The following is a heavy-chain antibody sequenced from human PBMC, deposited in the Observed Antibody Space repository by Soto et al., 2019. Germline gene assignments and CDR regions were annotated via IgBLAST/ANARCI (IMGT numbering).Heavy chain of an antibody. CDR2: ISGYNGNT. CDR1: GYIFINYG. J-gene: IGHJ5*02. V-gene: IGHV1-18*01. Sequence: KVSCKASGYIFINYGITWVRQAPGQGLEWMGWISGYNGNTNYAQSLQGRVTMTTDTSTSTAYLELRSLRSDDTAMYYCARDEVPAANWLDRWGQGTLVTVSS. D-gene: IGHD2-2*01. CDR3: ARDEVPAANWLDR.